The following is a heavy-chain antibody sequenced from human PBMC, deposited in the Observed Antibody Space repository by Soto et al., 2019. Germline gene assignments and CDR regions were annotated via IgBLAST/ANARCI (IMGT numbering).Heavy chain of an antibody. D-gene: IGHD5-18*01. V-gene: IGHV2-5*02. J-gene: IGHJ6*02. CDR3: AHSLRGDSYGLNSYYYYGMDV. CDR1: GFSLSTSGVG. Sequence: QITLKESGPTLVKPTQTLTLTCTFSGFSLSTSGVGVGSIRQPPGTALEWLALIYWDDDKRYSPSLKCRLTITKDTSKNQVVLTMINMDPVDTATYYCAHSLRGDSYGLNSYYYYGMDVWGQGTTVTVSS. CDR2: IYWDDDK.